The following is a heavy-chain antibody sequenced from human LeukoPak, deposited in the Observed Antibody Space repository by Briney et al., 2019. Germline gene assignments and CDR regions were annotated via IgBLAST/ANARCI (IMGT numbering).Heavy chain of an antibody. CDR2: VKQDVNEK. CDR1: GFIFSSYW. V-gene: IGHV3-7*01. J-gene: IGHJ4*02. CDR3: AGSGFDY. Sequence: GGSLRLSCAASGFIFSSYWMTWVRQAPGKGLEWVASVKQDVNEKYYVDSVKGRFTISRDNAKNSLYLQMNSLRAEDTAVYYCAGSGFDYWGQGTLVTVSS. D-gene: IGHD2-15*01.